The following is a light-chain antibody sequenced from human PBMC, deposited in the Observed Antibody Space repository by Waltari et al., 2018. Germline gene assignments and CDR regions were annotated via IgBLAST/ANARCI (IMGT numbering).Light chain of an antibody. V-gene: IGKV3-15*01. CDR3: QQYNTWPPYT. CDR2: SGS. J-gene: IGKJ2*01. Sequence: EIVMTQSPATLSVSPGESATLPCRASESVSSNLAGYHQKPGQAPRLLMYSGSTRATGIPARFSGSGSGREFTLTISSLQSEDFAVYYCQQYNTWPPYTFGQGTKLEIK. CDR1: ESVSSN.